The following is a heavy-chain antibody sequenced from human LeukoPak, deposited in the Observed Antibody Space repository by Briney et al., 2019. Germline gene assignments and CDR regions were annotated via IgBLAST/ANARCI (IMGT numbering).Heavy chain of an antibody. J-gene: IGHJ6*04. CDR3: ARGCSSTSCSSTLNGMDV. CDR1: GGSFSGYY. D-gene: IGHD2-2*01. Sequence: SETLSLTCAVYGGSFSGYYWSWIRQPPGKGLEWIGEINHSGSTNYNPSLKSRVTISVDTSKNQFSLKLSSVTAADTAVYYCARGCSSTSCSSTLNGMDVWGKGTTVTVSS. V-gene: IGHV4-34*01. CDR2: INHSGST.